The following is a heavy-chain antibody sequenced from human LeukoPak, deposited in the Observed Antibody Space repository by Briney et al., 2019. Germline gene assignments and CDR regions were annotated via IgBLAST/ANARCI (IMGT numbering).Heavy chain of an antibody. D-gene: IGHD5-12*01. V-gene: IGHV1-18*01. CDR1: GYTFTSYG. J-gene: IGHJ4*02. Sequence: GASVKVSCKASGYTFTSYGISWVRQAPGQGLGWMGWISAYNGNTNYAQKLQGRVTMTTDTSTSTAYMELRSLRSDDTAVYYCARFYLVATITYVEDYWGQGTPVTVSS. CDR2: ISAYNGNT. CDR3: ARFYLVATITYVEDY.